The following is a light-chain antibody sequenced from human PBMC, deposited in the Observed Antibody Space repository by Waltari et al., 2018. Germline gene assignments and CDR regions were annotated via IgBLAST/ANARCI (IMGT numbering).Light chain of an antibody. J-gene: IGLJ3*02. Sequence: QSVLIQPPSASGTPGQRVTISCSGSSSYIYWYQQLPGTAPKPLIHRDKQRPAGVPDRFSGAKSGTSASLAISGLLSEDEADYYCAAWDHSLSGRVFGGGTKLTVL. V-gene: IGLV1-47*01. CDR1: SSY. CDR2: RDK. CDR3: AAWDHSLSGRV.